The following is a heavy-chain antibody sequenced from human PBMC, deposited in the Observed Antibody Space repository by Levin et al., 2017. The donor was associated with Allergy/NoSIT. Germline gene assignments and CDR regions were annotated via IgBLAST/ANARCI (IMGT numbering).Heavy chain of an antibody. CDR3: AKDTIPREARYFDS. J-gene: IGHJ4*02. D-gene: IGHD2-2*02. CDR1: GFTFDDYT. Sequence: LSLTCAASGFTFDDYTMHWVRQVPGKGLEWVSLIDWDGTSTFYADSVKGRFTISRDNSKNILYLQMNSLRSEDTAFYYCAKDTIPREARYFDSWGQGTLVTVSS. V-gene: IGHV3-43*01. CDR2: IDWDGTST.